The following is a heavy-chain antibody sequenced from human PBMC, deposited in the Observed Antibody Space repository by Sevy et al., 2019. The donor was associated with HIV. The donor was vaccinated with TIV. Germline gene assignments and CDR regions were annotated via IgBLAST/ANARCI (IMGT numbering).Heavy chain of an antibody. CDR1: GFTVNSNY. J-gene: IGHJ4*02. D-gene: IGHD5-18*01. V-gene: IGHV3-66*01. CDR3: ARGKSGYGYALNY. CDR2: IHSDDTT. Sequence: GGYLRLSCAASGFTVNSNYMTWVRQAPGKGLEGISVIHSDDTTYHADSVKDRFTISRDNFKNTQYLHMSSLRAEDTSGYYCARGKSGYGYALNYWGQGTLVTVSS.